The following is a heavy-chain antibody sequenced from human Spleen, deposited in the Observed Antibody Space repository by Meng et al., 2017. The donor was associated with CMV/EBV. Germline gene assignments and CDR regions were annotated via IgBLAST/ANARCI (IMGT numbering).Heavy chain of an antibody. J-gene: IGHJ4*02. V-gene: IGHV3-23*01. CDR3: ARDPTIVNMYYFDY. CDR1: GFTFSNYA. D-gene: IGHD3-10*01. CDR2: ITGGGGTT. Sequence: GESLKISCAASGFTFSNYAMSWVRQAPGKGLEWVSSITGGGGTTHYADSVKGRCTISRDNTKNTLYLQMDSLRAEDTAVYYCARDPTIVNMYYFDYWGQATQVTVSS.